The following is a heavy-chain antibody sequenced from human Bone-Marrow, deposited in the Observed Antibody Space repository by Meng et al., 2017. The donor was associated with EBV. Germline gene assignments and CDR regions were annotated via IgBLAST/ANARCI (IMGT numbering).Heavy chain of an antibody. CDR3: ARASDYGNDLDY. J-gene: IGHJ4*02. CDR2: IDPNSGGA. V-gene: IGHV1-2*06. D-gene: IGHD4-11*01. Sequence: VQLVQSGAEVKKPGDSVKVSCKAPGYTFTGHYMHWVRQAPGQGLEWMGRIDPNSGGADYAQKFQGGVTMTRDTSISTFYMELSRLTSDDTAVYFCARASDYGNDLDYWGQGTLVTVSS. CDR1: GYTFTGHY.